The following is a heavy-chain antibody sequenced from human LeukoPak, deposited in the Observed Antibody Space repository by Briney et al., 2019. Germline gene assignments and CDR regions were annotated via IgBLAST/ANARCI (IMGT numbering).Heavy chain of an antibody. CDR1: GFTFSSYA. V-gene: IGHV3-23*01. CDR2: ISGSGGST. Sequence: GGSLRLSCAASGFTFSSYAMSWVRQAPGKGLEWVPAISGSGGSTYYADSVKGRFTISRDNSKNTLYLQMNSLRAEDTAVYYCAKELWFGELPRGDAFDIWGQGTMVTVSS. D-gene: IGHD3-10*01. CDR3: AKELWFGELPRGDAFDI. J-gene: IGHJ3*02.